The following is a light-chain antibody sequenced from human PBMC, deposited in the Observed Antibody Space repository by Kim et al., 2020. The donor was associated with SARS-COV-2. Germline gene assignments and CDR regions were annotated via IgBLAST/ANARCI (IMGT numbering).Light chain of an antibody. CDR2: GAS. J-gene: IGKJ4*01. V-gene: IGKV3-20*01. CDR1: QSISSSY. CDR3: QQYGSSPLLT. Sequence: EIVLTQSPGTLSLSPGERATLSCRASQSISSSYLAWYQQKPGQAPRLLIYGASNRATGIPDRFSGSGSGADFTLTISRLEPEDFAVYYCQQYGSSPLLTFGGGTKLEI.